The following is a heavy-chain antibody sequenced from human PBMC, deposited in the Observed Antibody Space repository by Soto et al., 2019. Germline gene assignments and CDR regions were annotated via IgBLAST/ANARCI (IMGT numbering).Heavy chain of an antibody. CDR1: GYTFRTYW. D-gene: IGHD3-22*01. CDR3: ARYDFSGYFHFEF. J-gene: IGHJ4*01. Sequence: PGESLKISCTGSGYTFRTYWIGWVRQMPGKGLEWMGIIYPDDSDTRYSPSFQGQVTISADKSISTAYLQWSSLKASDTAMYYYARYDFSGYFHFEFWGRGTLVTVSS. CDR2: IYPDDSDT. V-gene: IGHV5-51*01.